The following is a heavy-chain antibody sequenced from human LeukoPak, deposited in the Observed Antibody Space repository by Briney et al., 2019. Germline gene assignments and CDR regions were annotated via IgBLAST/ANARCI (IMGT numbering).Heavy chain of an antibody. CDR1: GGSITSYY. Sequence: SQTLSLTCTVSGGSITSYYWTWIRQPPGKGLEWIGYLYYSGSTKYNPSLKSRVTISVDTSKNQFSLKLSSVTAADTAVYYCAVGYSYNFMDVWGKGTTVTVSS. V-gene: IGHV4-59*03. D-gene: IGHD5-18*01. J-gene: IGHJ6*04. CDR3: AVGYSYNFMDV. CDR2: LYYSGST.